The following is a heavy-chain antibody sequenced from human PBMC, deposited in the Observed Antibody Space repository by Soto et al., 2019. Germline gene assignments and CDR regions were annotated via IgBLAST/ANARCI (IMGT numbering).Heavy chain of an antibody. Sequence: SETLSLTCTVSGGSISSYYWSWIRQPPGKGLEWIGYIYYSGSTNYNPSLKSRVTISVDTSKNQFSLKLSSVTAADTAVYYCASRTRGYSGYGPPFDYYYYMDVWCKGTTVTVSS. D-gene: IGHD5-12*01. V-gene: IGHV4-59*01. J-gene: IGHJ6*03. CDR3: ASRTRGYSGYGPPFDYYYYMDV. CDR2: IYYSGST. CDR1: GGSISSYY.